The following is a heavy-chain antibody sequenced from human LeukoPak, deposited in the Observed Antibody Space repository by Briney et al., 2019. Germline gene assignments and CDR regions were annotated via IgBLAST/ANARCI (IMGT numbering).Heavy chain of an antibody. CDR2: ISSSSSYI. V-gene: IGHV3-21*01. Sequence: GGSLRLSCAASGFTVSSYSMNWVRQTPGKGLEWVSSISSSSSYIYYADSVKGRFTISRDNAKNSLYLQMNSLRAEDTAVYYCARDIAGYDAFDIWGQGTMVTVSS. J-gene: IGHJ3*02. CDR1: GFTVSSYS. D-gene: IGHD6-13*01. CDR3: ARDIAGYDAFDI.